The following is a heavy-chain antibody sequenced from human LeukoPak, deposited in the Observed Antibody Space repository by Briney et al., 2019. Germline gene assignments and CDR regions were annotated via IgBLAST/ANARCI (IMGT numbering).Heavy chain of an antibody. CDR2: IIPILGTA. J-gene: IGHJ6*04. CDR1: GGTFSSYA. CDR3: ASLFYDILTGSYYYGMDV. Sequence: SVKVSCKASGGTFSSYAISWVRQAPGQGLEWMGGIIPILGTANYAQKFQGRVTITADESTSTAYMELSSLRSEDTAVYYCASLFYDILTGSYYYGMDVWGKGTTVTVSS. V-gene: IGHV1-69*13. D-gene: IGHD3-9*01.